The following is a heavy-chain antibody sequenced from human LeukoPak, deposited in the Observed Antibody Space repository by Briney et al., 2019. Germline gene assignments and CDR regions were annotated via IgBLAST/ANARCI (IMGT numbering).Heavy chain of an antibody. CDR1: GYSVNSGYY. CDR3: AREGTYYCESTGYRIFDY. J-gene: IGHJ4*02. CDR2: LYHSGSS. V-gene: IGHV4-38-2*02. Sequence: SETLSLTCGVSGYSVNSGYYWGWIRQPPGKGLEWLGSLYHSGSSFYNPSLKSRVTISVDTSKNQFSLKLRSVTAADSAVYYCAREGTYYCESTGYRIFDYWGQGILVTVSS. D-gene: IGHD3-22*01.